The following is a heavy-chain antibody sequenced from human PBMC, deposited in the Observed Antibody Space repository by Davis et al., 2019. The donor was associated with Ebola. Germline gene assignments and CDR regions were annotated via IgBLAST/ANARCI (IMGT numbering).Heavy chain of an antibody. CDR2: IRSKANSYAT. D-gene: IGHD5-12*01. J-gene: IGHJ4*02. CDR1: GYTFSNDY. Sequence: KVSCKASGYTFSNDYMHWVRQASGKGLEWVGRIRSKANSYATAYAASVKGRFTISRDDSKNTAYLQMNSLKTEDTAVYYCTSSSSLSGYDEDYWGQGTLVTVSS. V-gene: IGHV3-73*01. CDR3: TSSSSLSGYDEDY.